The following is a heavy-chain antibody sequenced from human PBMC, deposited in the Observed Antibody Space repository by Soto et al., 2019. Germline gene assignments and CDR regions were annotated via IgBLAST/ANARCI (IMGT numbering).Heavy chain of an antibody. Sequence: XSLKVSCKGSGYSFTSYWIGWVRQMPGKGLAGMGITSAGDSDTRSSPPFQGQVTISADKSFSTAYLQWSSLKASDTAMYYCARQEYSSWSPAFDFWGHGTMVPVSS. CDR2: TSAGDSDT. CDR3: ARQEYSSWSPAFDF. J-gene: IGHJ3*01. D-gene: IGHD6-6*01. V-gene: IGHV5-51*01. CDR1: GYSFTSYW.